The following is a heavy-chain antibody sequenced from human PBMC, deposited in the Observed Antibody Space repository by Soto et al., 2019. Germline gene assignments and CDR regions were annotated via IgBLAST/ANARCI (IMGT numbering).Heavy chain of an antibody. V-gene: IGHV1-3*01. J-gene: IGHJ5*02. CDR1: GYTFTSYA. CDR3: ARVFGSGEFDP. CDR2: INAGNGNT. D-gene: IGHD6-19*01. Sequence: AXVKVSCKASGYTFTSYAMHWVRQAPGQRLEWMGWINAGNGNTKYSQKFQGRVTITRDTSASTAYMELSSLRSEDTAVYYCARVFGSGEFDPWGQGTLVTVSS.